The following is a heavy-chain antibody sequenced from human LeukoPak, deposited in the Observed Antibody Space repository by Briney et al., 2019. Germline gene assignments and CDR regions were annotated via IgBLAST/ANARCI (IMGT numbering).Heavy chain of an antibody. V-gene: IGHV1-8*01. CDR3: ARSPRALTGDNWFDP. CDR1: GYTFTSYD. D-gene: IGHD1-20*01. J-gene: IGHJ5*02. CDR2: INPNSGNT. Sequence: ASVKVSCKASGYTFTSYDINWVRQATGQGLGWMGWINPNSGNTGYAQKFQGRVTMTRKTSISTAYMERRRMRSEDTAVYYCARSPRALTGDNWFDPWGQGTLVTVSS.